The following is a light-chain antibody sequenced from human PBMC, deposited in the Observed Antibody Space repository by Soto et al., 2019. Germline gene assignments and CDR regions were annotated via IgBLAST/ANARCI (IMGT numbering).Light chain of an antibody. CDR3: HSYDNSLGRRV. CDR2: ANN. Sequence: QSVLTQPPSVSGAPGQRITMSCTGSSSNIGAGRGVHWYQQLPGTAPKLLIYANNIRPSGVPDRCSASKSGTSASLPITGLQAEDDADYYCHSYDNSLGRRVFGSGTKVTVL. CDR1: SSNIGAGRG. V-gene: IGLV1-40*01. J-gene: IGLJ1*01.